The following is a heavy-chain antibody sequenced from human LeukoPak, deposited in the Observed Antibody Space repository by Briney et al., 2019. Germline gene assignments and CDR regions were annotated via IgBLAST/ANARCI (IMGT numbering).Heavy chain of an antibody. CDR3: ARDRSWFDP. Sequence: SETLSLTCTVSGGSISSYYWSWIRQPPGKGLEWIGYIHYSGSTNYNPSLKSRVTISVDTSKNQFSLKLSSVAAADTAVYYCARDRSWFDPWGQGTLVTVSS. V-gene: IGHV4-59*01. CDR1: GGSISSYY. J-gene: IGHJ5*02. CDR2: IHYSGST.